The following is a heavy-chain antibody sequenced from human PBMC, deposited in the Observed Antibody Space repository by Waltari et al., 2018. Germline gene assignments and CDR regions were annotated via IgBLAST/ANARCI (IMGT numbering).Heavy chain of an antibody. CDR3: ARRTWATAGDAFDI. D-gene: IGHD5-18*01. V-gene: IGHV1-8*03. CDR1: GYTFTSYD. CDR2: MNPNSGNT. Sequence: QVQLVQSGAEVKKPGASVKVSCKASGYTFTSYDINWLRPATGKGLEWMGWMNPNSGNTGYAQKFQGRVTITRNTSISTAYMELSSLRSEDTAVYYCARRTWATAGDAFDIWGQGTMVTVSS. J-gene: IGHJ3*02.